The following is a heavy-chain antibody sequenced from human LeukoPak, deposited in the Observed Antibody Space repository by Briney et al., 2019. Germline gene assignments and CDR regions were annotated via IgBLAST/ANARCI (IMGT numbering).Heavy chain of an antibody. D-gene: IGHD3-10*01. J-gene: IGHJ4*02. CDR2: ISGSGGNT. CDR3: AKDDLGFGKLGY. CDR1: GFTFSSYA. Sequence: GGSLRLSCAASGFTFSSYAMSWVRQAPGKGLEWVSAISGSGGNTYYADSVKGRFTISRDNSKNTLYLQTNSLRAEDTAVYYCAKDDLGFGKLGYWGQRTLVTVSS. V-gene: IGHV3-23*01.